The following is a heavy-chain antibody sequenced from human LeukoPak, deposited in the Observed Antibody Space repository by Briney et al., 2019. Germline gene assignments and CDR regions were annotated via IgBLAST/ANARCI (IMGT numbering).Heavy chain of an antibody. J-gene: IGHJ4*02. Sequence: PSETLSLTCAVYGGSFSGYYWSWIRQPPGKGLEWIGEINHSGSTNYNPSLKSRVTISVDTSKNQFSLKLSSVTAADTAVYYCAKPFRITIFGVVTPVERVNDYWGQGTLVTVSS. D-gene: IGHD3-3*01. CDR3: AKPFRITIFGVVTPVERVNDY. V-gene: IGHV4-34*01. CDR2: INHSGST. CDR1: GGSFSGYY.